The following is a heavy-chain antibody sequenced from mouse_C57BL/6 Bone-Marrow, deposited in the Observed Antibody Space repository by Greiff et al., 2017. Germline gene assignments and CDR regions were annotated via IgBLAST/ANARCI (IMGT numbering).Heavy chain of an antibody. CDR1: GYTFPSYG. D-gene: IGHD2-1*01. CDR3: ARRRIIYYWFAY. V-gene: IGHV1-81*01. CDR2: IYPRSGNT. J-gene: IGHJ3*01. Sequence: VQLQESGAELARPGASVKLSCKASGYTFPSYGISWVKQRTGQGLEWIGEIYPRSGNTYYNEKFKGKATLTADKSSSTAYMELRSLTSEDSAVYFCARRRIIYYWFAYWGQGTLVTVSA.